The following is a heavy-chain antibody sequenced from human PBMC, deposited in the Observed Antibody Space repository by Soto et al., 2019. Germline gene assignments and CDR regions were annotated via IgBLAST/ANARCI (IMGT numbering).Heavy chain of an antibody. CDR2: IYSGGST. Sequence: GGSLRLSCAASGFTVSSNYMSWVRQAPGKGLEWVSVIYSGGSTYYADSVKGRFTISRDNSKNTLYLQMNSLRAEDTAVYYCARVIRISSGSDYYYYYYYMDVWGKGTTVTVSS. CDR1: GFTVSSNY. D-gene: IGHD3-10*01. CDR3: ARVIRISSGSDYYYYYYYMDV. V-gene: IGHV3-66*01. J-gene: IGHJ6*03.